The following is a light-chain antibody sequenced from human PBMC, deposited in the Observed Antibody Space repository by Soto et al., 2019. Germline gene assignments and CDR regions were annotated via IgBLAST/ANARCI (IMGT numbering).Light chain of an antibody. CDR2: SHN. J-gene: IGLJ2*01. Sequence: QSALTQPPSASGTPGQRVTISCSGGNSNIGGNTVNWYQQLPGTAPKLLIYSHNQRPSGVPDRFSDSKSGTSASLAISGLQSEDEADYYCSSWDDSLNGVVFGGGTKVTVL. V-gene: IGLV1-44*01. CDR3: SSWDDSLNGVV. CDR1: NSNIGGNT.